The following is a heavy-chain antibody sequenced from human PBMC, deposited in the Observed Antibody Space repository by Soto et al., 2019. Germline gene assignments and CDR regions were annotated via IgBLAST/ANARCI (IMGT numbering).Heavy chain of an antibody. CDR2: ISSSSSTI. J-gene: IGHJ3*02. V-gene: IGHV3-48*01. Sequence: EVQLVESGGGLVQPGGSLRLSCAASGFTFSSCSMNWVRQAPGKGLEWVSYISSSSSTIYYADSVKGRFTISRDNAKNSLYLQMNSLRAEDTAVYYCATSWPASRYAFDIWGQGTMVTVSS. CDR3: ATSWPASRYAFDI. D-gene: IGHD6-13*01. CDR1: GFTFSSCS.